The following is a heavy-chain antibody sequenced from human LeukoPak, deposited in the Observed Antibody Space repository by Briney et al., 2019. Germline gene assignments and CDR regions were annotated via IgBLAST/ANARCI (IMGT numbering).Heavy chain of an antibody. CDR2: INHSGST. Sequence: SETLSLTCAVYGGSFSGYYWSWIRQLPGKGLEWIGEINHSGSTNYNPSLKSRVTISVDTSKNQFSLKLSSVTAADTAVYYCARGPKEYDILTGSFDYWGQGTLVTVSS. D-gene: IGHD3-9*01. J-gene: IGHJ4*02. CDR3: ARGPKEYDILTGSFDY. V-gene: IGHV4-34*01. CDR1: GGSFSGYY.